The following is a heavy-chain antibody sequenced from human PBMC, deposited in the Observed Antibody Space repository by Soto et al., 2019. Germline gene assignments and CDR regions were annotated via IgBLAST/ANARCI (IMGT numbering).Heavy chain of an antibody. V-gene: IGHV3-48*02. CDR1: GFAFNVYS. Sequence: PGGSLRLSCAASGFAFNVYSMNWVRQAPGKGLEWISYFNSVSSTISYADSVRGRFTISRDNDKNSLYLQMNSLRDEDTAVYYCARDRDYAFDYWGQGALVTVS. D-gene: IGHD4-17*01. CDR3: ARDRDYAFDY. J-gene: IGHJ4*01. CDR2: FNSVSSTI.